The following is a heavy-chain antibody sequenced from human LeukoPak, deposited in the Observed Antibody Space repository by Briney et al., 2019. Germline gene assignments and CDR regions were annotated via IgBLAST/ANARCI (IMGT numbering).Heavy chain of an antibody. CDR2: ITSSGSTI. Sequence: GGSLRLSCAASGFTFSDYYMSWIRQAPGKGLEWVSYITSSGSTIYYADSVKGRFPISRDNAKNSLYLQMNSLRAEDTAVYYCARVGRYYYDSSGFYYVGYWGQGPLVSASS. D-gene: IGHD3-22*01. CDR3: ARVGRYYYDSSGFYYVGY. V-gene: IGHV3-11*04. J-gene: IGHJ4*02. CDR1: GFTFSDYY.